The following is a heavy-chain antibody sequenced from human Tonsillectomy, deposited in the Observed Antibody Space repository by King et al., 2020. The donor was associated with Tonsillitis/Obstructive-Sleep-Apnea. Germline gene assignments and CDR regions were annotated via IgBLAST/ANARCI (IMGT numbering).Heavy chain of an antibody. Sequence: QLVQSGGGVVQPGRSLRLSCAASGFTLSSYAMHWVRQAPGKGLEWVADISYDGSNKYYADSVKGRFTISRDNSKNTLYLQMNSLRAEDTAVYYCARDRDTVMVFYYYGMDVWGQGTTVTISS. V-gene: IGHV3-30*04. CDR1: GFTLSSYA. J-gene: IGHJ6*02. D-gene: IGHD5-18*01. CDR3: ARDRDTVMVFYYYGMDV. CDR2: ISYDGSNK.